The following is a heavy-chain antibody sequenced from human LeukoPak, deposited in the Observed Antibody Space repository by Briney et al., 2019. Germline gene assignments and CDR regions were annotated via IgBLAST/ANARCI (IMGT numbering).Heavy chain of an antibody. CDR2: IIPIFGTA. V-gene: IGHV1-69*01. CDR3: ARADTAGYYYYYMDV. J-gene: IGHJ6*03. CDR1: GGTFSNYA. D-gene: IGHD5-18*01. Sequence: SVKVSCXASGGTFSNYAISWVRQARGQGLEWMEGIIPIFGTANCAQKFQGRVTITADESTSTAYMELSSLRSEDTAVYYCARADTAGYYYYYMDVWGKGTTVTVSS.